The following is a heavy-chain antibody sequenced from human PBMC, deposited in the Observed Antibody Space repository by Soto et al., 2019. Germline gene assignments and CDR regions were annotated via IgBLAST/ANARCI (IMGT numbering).Heavy chain of an antibody. J-gene: IGHJ4*02. CDR3: ARGRYGDY. D-gene: IGHD4-17*01. Sequence: QVHLVQSGAEVKKPGASVKVSCQGSGYAFTTYGITWVRQAPGQGLEWMGRISANTGNTNYAPQLQGRDTVTRDTSTSTAYMALRCLRYDDTAVYYCARGRYGDYWGQGDLVTVSS. CDR1: GYAFTTYG. V-gene: IGHV1-18*01. CDR2: ISANTGNT.